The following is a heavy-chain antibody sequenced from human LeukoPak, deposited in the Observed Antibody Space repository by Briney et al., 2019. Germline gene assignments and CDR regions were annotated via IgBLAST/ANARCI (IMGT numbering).Heavy chain of an antibody. Sequence: PGRSLRLSCAASGFTFSSYAMSWVRQAPGKGLEWVSAISGSGGSTYYADSVKGRFTISRDNSKNTLYLQMNSLRAEDTAVYYCAKGITMIVVGIDYWGQGTLVTVSS. CDR1: GFTFSSYA. CDR2: ISGSGGST. D-gene: IGHD3-22*01. J-gene: IGHJ4*02. V-gene: IGHV3-23*01. CDR3: AKGITMIVVGIDY.